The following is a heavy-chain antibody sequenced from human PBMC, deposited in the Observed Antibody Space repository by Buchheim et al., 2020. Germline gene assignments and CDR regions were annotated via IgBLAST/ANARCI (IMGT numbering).Heavy chain of an antibody. CDR2: MYYSGNT. J-gene: IGHJ5*02. CDR1: GDSISRDNYY. CDR3: ARGYSYGYSYFDP. D-gene: IGHD5-18*01. Sequence: LQLQESGPGLVKPSETLYLTCNVSGDSISRDNYYWGWIRQPPGKGLEWIGSMYYSGNTFYNPSLKSRVTISVDTSKNQIPLKVKSVTAADTAVYYCARGYSYGYSYFDPWGQGTL. V-gene: IGHV4-39*06.